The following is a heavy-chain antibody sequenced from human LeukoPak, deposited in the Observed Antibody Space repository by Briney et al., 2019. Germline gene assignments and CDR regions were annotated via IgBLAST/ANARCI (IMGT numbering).Heavy chain of an antibody. V-gene: IGHV4-34*01. CDR3: ARGGVLRYFDWLLNWFDP. J-gene: IGHJ5*02. Sequence: SETLSLTCTVSGGSISSYYWSWIRQPPGKGLEWIGEINHSGSTNYNPSLKSRVTISVDTSKNQFSLKLSSVTAADTAVYYCARGGVLRYFDWLLNWFDPWGQGTLVTVSS. CDR1: GGSISSYY. D-gene: IGHD3-9*01. CDR2: INHSGST.